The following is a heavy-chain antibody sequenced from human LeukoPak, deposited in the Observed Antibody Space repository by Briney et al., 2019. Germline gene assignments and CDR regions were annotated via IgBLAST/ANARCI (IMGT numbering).Heavy chain of an antibody. CDR2: ISGSGGST. CDR3: AKCGGSSSGWSLPTFDY. D-gene: IGHD6-19*01. J-gene: IGHJ4*02. CDR1: GFTSSSYA. Sequence: GASLRLSCAASGFTSSSYAMSWVRQAPGKGLEWVSAISGSGGSTYYAGSVKGRFTISRDNSKNTLYLQMNSLRAEDTAVYYCAKCGGSSSGWSLPTFDYWGQGTLVTVSS. V-gene: IGHV3-23*01.